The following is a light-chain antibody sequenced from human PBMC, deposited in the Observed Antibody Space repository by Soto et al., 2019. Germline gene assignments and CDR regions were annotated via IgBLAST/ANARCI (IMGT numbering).Light chain of an antibody. V-gene: IGLV4-69*01. CDR3: QTWGTAIQL. CDR2: LNSDGSH. CDR1: SGHSSYA. J-gene: IGLJ3*02. Sequence: QPVLTQSPSASASLGASVKLTCTLSSGHSSYAIAWHQQQPEKGPRYLMKLNSDGSHSKGDGIPDRFSGSSSGAVRYLTISSLQSEGEADYYCQTWGTAIQLFGGGPKLTVL.